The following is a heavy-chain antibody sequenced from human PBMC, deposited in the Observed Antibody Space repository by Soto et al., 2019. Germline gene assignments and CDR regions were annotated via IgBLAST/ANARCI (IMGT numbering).Heavy chain of an antibody. CDR2: INGDGSRI. D-gene: IGHD3-3*01. V-gene: IGHV3-74*01. CDR3: ARDLENDGNYYMDV. Sequence: EVQLVASGGGLVQPGGSLRLSCEATGFTFSRYWMHWVRQVPGAGLEWVSRINGDGSRITYRDSMKGRFTISRDNAKNTMYLQMNSLRDEDTAVYYCARDLENDGNYYMDVWGKGTTVTVSS. J-gene: IGHJ6*03. CDR1: GFTFSRYW.